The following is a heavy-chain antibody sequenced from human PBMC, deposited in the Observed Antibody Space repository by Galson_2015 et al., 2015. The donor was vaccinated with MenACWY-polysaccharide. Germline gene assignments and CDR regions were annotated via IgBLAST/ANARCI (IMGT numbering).Heavy chain of an antibody. D-gene: IGHD2-15*01. CDR2: IWSDGSNK. CDR1: GFTFSRYG. CDR3: ARSSVVVVTDTQGFDS. Sequence: SLRLSCAASGFTFSRYGMHWVRQDPGKGLEWVAVIWSDGSNKNYADSVKGRFTISRDNSKNTLYLQMNSLRAEDTAVYYCARSSVVVVTDTQGFDSWGQGTLVTVSS. J-gene: IGHJ4*02. V-gene: IGHV3-33*01.